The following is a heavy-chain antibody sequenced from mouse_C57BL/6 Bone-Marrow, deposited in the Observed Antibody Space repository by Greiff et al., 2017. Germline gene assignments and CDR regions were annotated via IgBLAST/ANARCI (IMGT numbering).Heavy chain of an antibody. J-gene: IGHJ2*01. CDR1: GYTFTRYG. CDR3: ARGRLLLRR. D-gene: IGHD1-1*01. Sequence: QVQLMESGAELARPGASVKLSCKASGYTFTRYGISWVQQRPGQGLEWIGEIYPRSGNTYYNEKFKGKATLTADKSSSTAYMELRSLTSEDSAVYFCARGRLLLRRWGQGTTLTVSS. V-gene: IGHV1-81*01. CDR2: IYPRSGNT.